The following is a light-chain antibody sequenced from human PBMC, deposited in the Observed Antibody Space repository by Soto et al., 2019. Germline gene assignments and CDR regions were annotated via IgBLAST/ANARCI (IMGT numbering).Light chain of an antibody. V-gene: IGKV3-20*01. Sequence: EIVLTQSPAALSLSPGERATLSCRASQSVSTYLAWYQQKPGQAPRLLIYDASNRATGIPDRFSGSGSGTDFTLSISRLEPEDFAVYYCQQYGSSPRTFGQGPRLE. CDR1: QSVSTY. CDR3: QQYGSSPRT. J-gene: IGKJ5*01. CDR2: DAS.